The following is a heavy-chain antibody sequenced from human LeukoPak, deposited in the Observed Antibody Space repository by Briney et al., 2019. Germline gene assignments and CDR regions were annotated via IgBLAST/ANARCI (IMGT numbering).Heavy chain of an antibody. V-gene: IGHV3-23*01. J-gene: IGHJ6*03. Sequence: GGSLRLSCAASGFTVSTKYMSWVRQAPGKGLEWVSAISGSGGSTYYADSVKGRFTISRDNSKNTLYLQMNSLRAEDTAVYYCAKSGLPNAYYYYMDVWGKGTTVTVS. CDR3: AKSGLPNAYYYYMDV. CDR1: GFTVSTKY. D-gene: IGHD5-12*01. CDR2: ISGSGGST.